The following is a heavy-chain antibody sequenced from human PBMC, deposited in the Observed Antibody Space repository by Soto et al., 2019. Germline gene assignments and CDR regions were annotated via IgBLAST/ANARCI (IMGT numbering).Heavy chain of an antibody. V-gene: IGHV1-18*01. CDR2: ISAYNGNT. Sequence: ASVKVSCKASGYTFTSYGISWVRQAPGQGLEWMGWISAYNGNTNYAQKLQGRVTMTTDTSTSTAYMELRSLRSDDTAVYYCARVQWLRLWDFSKYYYYYYGMDVWGQGTTVTVSS. CDR3: ARVQWLRLWDFSKYYYYYYGMDV. CDR1: GYTFTSYG. J-gene: IGHJ6*02. D-gene: IGHD5-12*01.